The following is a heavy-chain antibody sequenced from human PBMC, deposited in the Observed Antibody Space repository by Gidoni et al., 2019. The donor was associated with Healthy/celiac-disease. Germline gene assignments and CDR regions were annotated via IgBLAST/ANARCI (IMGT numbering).Heavy chain of an antibody. CDR1: GFTFRSYR. J-gene: IGHJ4*02. Sequence: EVQLVESGGGLVQPGGSLRLSGAASGFTFRSYRMNWVRQAPGKGLEWVSYISSSSSTIYYADSVKGRFTISRDNAKNSLYLQMNSLRDEDTAVYYCARQSGPKTYYDFWSGYARLSYFDYWGQGTLVTVSS. D-gene: IGHD3-3*01. CDR3: ARQSGPKTYYDFWSGYARLSYFDY. V-gene: IGHV3-48*02. CDR2: ISSSSSTI.